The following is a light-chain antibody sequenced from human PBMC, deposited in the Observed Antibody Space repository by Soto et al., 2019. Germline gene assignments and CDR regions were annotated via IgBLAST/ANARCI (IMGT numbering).Light chain of an antibody. J-gene: IGLJ1*01. V-gene: IGLV2-23*01. CDR2: EGS. CDR3: CSYAGSSTYV. CDR1: SSDVGSYNL. Sequence: QSALAHPASVSGSPGQSITISCTGTSSDVGSYNLVSWYKQHPGKAPKLMIYEGSKRPSGVSNRFSGSKSGNTASPTISGLQDEDEADYYCCSYAGSSTYVFGTGTKVTVL.